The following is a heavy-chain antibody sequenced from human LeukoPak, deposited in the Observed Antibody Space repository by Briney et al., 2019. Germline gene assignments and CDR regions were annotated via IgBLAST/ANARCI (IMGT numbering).Heavy chain of an antibody. V-gene: IGHV1-18*01. D-gene: IGHD3-10*01. CDR2: ISAYNGNT. J-gene: IGHJ4*02. CDR3: ARDRAMVRGVIIDFFDY. Sequence: GASVKVSCKASGYTFTSYGISWVRQAPGQGLEWMGWISAYNGNTNYAQKLQGRVTMTTDTSTSTAYMELRSLRSDDTAVYYCARDRAMVRGVIIDFFDYWGQGTLVTVPS. CDR1: GYTFTSYG.